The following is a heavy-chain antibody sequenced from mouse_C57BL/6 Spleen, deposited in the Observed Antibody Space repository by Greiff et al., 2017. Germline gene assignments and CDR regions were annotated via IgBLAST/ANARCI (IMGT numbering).Heavy chain of an antibody. CDR3: ARDDTTVVAPYWYFDV. V-gene: IGHV5-4*01. CDR1: GFTFSSYA. J-gene: IGHJ1*03. CDR2: ISAGGSYT. D-gene: IGHD1-1*01. Sequence: EVQRVESGGGLVKPGGSLKLSCAASGFTFSSYAMSWVRQTPEKRLEWVATISAGGSYTYYPDNVKGRFTISRDNAKNNLYLQMSHLKSEDTAMYYCARDDTTVVAPYWYFDVWGTGTTVTVSS.